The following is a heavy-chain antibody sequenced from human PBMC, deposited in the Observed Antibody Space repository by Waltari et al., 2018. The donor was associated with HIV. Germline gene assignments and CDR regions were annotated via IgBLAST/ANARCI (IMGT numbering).Heavy chain of an antibody. Sequence: EVQLVESGGGLVEPGGSLRLSCAPSGFSFSFFSMNWVCQAPGKGLEWVSYISSTSSHIFYADSVRGRFTISRDNAKNSLYLQMNSLKAEDTAVYYCARGGAGATAEDLFDPWGQGTLVTVSS. J-gene: IGHJ5*02. V-gene: IGHV3-21*01. D-gene: IGHD1-26*01. CDR2: ISSTSSHI. CDR3: ARGGAGATAEDLFDP. CDR1: GFSFSFFS.